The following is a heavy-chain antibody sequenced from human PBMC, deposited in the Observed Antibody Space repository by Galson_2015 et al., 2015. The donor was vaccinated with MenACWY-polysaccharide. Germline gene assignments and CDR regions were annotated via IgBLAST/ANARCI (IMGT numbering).Heavy chain of an antibody. Sequence: PALVKPTQTLSLTCTFSGFSVTATGVGVGWIRQPPGKAPEWLAHIYWDGDKRFSPSLGARLTITKDTSRDQVVLTMTDMDPVDTATYYCGRPLGGVSFDSWGQGTL. CDR3: GRPLGGVSFDS. D-gene: IGHD1-26*01. J-gene: IGHJ4*02. CDR1: GFSVTATGVG. CDR2: IYWDGDK. V-gene: IGHV2-5*02.